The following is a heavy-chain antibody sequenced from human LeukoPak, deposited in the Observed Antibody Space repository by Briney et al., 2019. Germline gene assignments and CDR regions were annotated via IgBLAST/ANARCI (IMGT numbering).Heavy chain of an antibody. CDR2: IKSKTDGGTR. D-gene: IGHD4/OR15-4a*01. V-gene: IGHV3-15*01. Sequence: GGSLRLSCAVSGFTPSNAWMSWVRQAPGKGLEWVGRIKSKTDGGTRDYAAPVKGRFTISRDDSKDTLYLQMNSLKTEDTAVYYCTTFDYAAFLIWGQGTMVTVSS. J-gene: IGHJ3*02. CDR1: GFTPSNAW. CDR3: TTFDYAAFLI.